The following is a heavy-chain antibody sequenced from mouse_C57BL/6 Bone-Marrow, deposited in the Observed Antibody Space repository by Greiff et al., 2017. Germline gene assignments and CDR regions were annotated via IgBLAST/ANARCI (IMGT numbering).Heavy chain of an antibody. CDR3: ARDYYYYGSSYEYFDV. D-gene: IGHD1-1*01. J-gene: IGHJ1*03. V-gene: IGHV5-17*01. Sequence: EVQRVESGGGLVKPGGSLKLSCAASGFTFSDYGMHWVRQAPEKGLEWVAYISSGSSTIYYADTVKGRFTISRDNAKNTLFLQMTRLRSEDTAMYYCARDYYYYGSSYEYFDVWGTGTTVTVSS. CDR1: GFTFSDYG. CDR2: ISSGSSTI.